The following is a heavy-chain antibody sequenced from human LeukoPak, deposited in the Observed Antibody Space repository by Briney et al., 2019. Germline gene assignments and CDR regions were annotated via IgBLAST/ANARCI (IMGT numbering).Heavy chain of an antibody. J-gene: IGHJ4*02. Sequence: GGSLRLSCAASGFTVSSNYMSWVRQAPGKGLEWVSVIYSGGSTYYADSVKGRFTISRDNSKNTLYLQMNSLRAEDTAVYYCARAPLEYGGPFDYWGQGTLVTVSS. CDR2: IYSGGST. CDR3: ARAPLEYGGPFDY. D-gene: IGHD4-23*01. V-gene: IGHV3-53*01. CDR1: GFTVSSNY.